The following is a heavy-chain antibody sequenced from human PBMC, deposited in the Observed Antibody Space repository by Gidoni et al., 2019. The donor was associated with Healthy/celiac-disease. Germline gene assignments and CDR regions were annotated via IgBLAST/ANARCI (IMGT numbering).Heavy chain of an antibody. D-gene: IGHD4-17*01. Sequence: QVQLVESGGGVVQPGRSLRLSCAASGFTCSSYAMHWVRQAPGKGLEWVAVISYDGSNKYYADSVKGRFTISRDNSKNTLYLQMNSLRAEDTAVYYCATDYGDYLDYWGQGTLVTVSS. V-gene: IGHV3-30-3*01. CDR2: ISYDGSNK. CDR3: ATDYGDYLDY. J-gene: IGHJ4*02. CDR1: GFTCSSYA.